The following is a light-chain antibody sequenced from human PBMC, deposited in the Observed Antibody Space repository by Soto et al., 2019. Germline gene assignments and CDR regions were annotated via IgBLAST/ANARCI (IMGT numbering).Light chain of an antibody. CDR1: SSDVGGYNY. V-gene: IGLV2-14*01. Sequence: QSVLTQPASVSGSPGQSIAISCTGTSSDVGGYNYVCWYQQHPGKAPKLMIYDVSNRPSGVSDRFSGSKSGNTASLTISGIQAEDEADYYCSSYTSTSTYVFGTVTKVTVL. CDR2: DVS. CDR3: SSYTSTSTYV. J-gene: IGLJ1*01.